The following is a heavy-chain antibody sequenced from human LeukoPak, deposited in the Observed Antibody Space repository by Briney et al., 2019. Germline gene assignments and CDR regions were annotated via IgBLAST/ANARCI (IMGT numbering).Heavy chain of an antibody. CDR3: VTVGTLMEGYFDY. J-gene: IGHJ4*02. CDR1: GFTFSSYA. V-gene: IGHV3-23*01. CDR2: ISGSGGST. Sequence: GGSLRLSCAASGFTFSSYAMSWVRQAPGKGLEWVSAISGSGGSTYYADSVKGRFTISRDNSKNTLYLQMNSLRAEDTAVYYYVTVGTLMEGYFDYWGQGTLVTVSS. D-gene: IGHD4-23*01.